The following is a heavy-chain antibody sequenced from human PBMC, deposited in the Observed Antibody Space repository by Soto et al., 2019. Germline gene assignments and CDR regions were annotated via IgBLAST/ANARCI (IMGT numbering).Heavy chain of an antibody. CDR1: GFTFSSYA. D-gene: IGHD4-4*01. Sequence: PGGSLRLSCAASGFTFSSYAMSWVRQAPGKGLEWVSAISGSGGSTYYADSVKGRFTISRDNSKNALYLQMNSLRAEDTAVYYCAKALYSNYNFDYWGQGTLVTVSS. J-gene: IGHJ4*02. V-gene: IGHV3-23*01. CDR2: ISGSGGST. CDR3: AKALYSNYNFDY.